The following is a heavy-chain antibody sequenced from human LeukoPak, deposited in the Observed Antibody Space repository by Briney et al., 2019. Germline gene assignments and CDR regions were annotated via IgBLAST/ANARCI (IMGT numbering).Heavy chain of an antibody. J-gene: IGHJ4*02. CDR2: IEPDGSGK. CDR3: VTSWVRQQRDF. CDR1: GFSFRDYW. V-gene: IGHV3-7*01. D-gene: IGHD3-10*01. Sequence: GGSLRLSCAASGFSFRDYWMSWVRQAPGKGLEWVADIEPDGSGKTYVDSVKGRFTISRDNAQQSLYLQMGTLTAEDTAVYYCVTSWVRQQRDFWGQGTLVTVSS.